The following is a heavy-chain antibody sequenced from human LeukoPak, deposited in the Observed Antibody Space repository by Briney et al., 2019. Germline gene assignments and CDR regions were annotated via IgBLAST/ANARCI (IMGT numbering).Heavy chain of an antibody. CDR1: GYTFTSYG. Sequence: ASVKVSCNASGYTFTSYGISWGRQAPGQGLEWMGWISAYNGNTNYAQKLQGRVTMTTDTSTSTAYMELRSLRSDDTAVYYCARELTPYGSGSYAAYWGQGTLVTVSS. CDR3: ARELTPYGSGSYAAY. V-gene: IGHV1-18*04. J-gene: IGHJ4*02. D-gene: IGHD3-10*01. CDR2: ISAYNGNT.